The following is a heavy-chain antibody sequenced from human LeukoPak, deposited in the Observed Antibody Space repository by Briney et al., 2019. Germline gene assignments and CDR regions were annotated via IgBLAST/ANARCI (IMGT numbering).Heavy chain of an antibody. D-gene: IGHD2-2*01. CDR1: GGSISSGGYY. Sequence: SETLSLTCTVSGGSISSGGYYWSWIRQPPGKGLEWIAYIHQSGITVSNPSLKSRLTLSLDASKNQFSLRLTSVTVADTAVYYCARDLEYCSTTSCFTWGQGTLVIVSS. J-gene: IGHJ5*02. CDR3: ARDLEYCSTTSCFT. CDR2: IHQSGIT. V-gene: IGHV4-30-2*01.